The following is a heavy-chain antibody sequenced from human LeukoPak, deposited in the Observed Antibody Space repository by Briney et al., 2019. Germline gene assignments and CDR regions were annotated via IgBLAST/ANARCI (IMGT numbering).Heavy chain of an antibody. D-gene: IGHD3-9*01. CDR3: ARSLGGYDILTGYYPRWFDP. J-gene: IGHJ5*02. CDR2: IYPGDSDT. CDR1: GYSFTSYW. Sequence: GESLKISCKVSGYSFTSYWIGWVRQMPGKGLEWMGIIYPGDSDTRYSPSFQGQVTISADKSISTAYLQWSSLKASDTAMYYCARSLGGYDILTGYYPRWFDPWGQGTLVTVSS. V-gene: IGHV5-51*01.